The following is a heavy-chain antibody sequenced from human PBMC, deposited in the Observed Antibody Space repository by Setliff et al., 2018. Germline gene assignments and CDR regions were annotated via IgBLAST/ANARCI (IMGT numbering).Heavy chain of an antibody. V-gene: IGHV5-51*01. D-gene: IGHD3-16*01. CDR2: VFPVDSDT. CDR3: ARLGRYDAFDI. J-gene: IGHJ3*02. Sequence: GESLTISCKGSGYSFTSYWIGWVRQMPGKGLEWMGVVFPVDSDTRYSPSFQGQVTTSADKSISTAYLQWSSLKASDTAIYYCARLGRYDAFDIWGQGTVGTVSS. CDR1: GYSFTSYW.